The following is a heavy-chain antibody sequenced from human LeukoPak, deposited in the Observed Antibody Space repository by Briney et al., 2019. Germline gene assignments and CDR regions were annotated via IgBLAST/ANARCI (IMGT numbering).Heavy chain of an antibody. Sequence: ASVKLSCKASGYTFTGYYMHWVRQAPGQGLEWIGCINPNSGGTNYAENFQGRVTITRDTSISTAYMELSRLRSDDTAVYYCARGDDSSGWLFDYWGQGTLVTVSS. CDR3: ARGDDSSGWLFDY. J-gene: IGHJ4*02. CDR1: GYTFTGYY. V-gene: IGHV1-2*02. CDR2: INPNSGGT. D-gene: IGHD6-19*01.